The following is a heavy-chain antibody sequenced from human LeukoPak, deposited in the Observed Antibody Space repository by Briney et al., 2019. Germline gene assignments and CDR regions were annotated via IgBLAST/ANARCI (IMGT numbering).Heavy chain of an antibody. J-gene: IGHJ4*02. CDR2: IYYSGST. V-gene: IGHV4-39*01. CDR1: GDSISSNRYY. CDR3: ASTMTTNIVY. Sequence: SETLSLTCTVSGDSISSNRYYWGWIRQPPGKGLEWIGTIYYSGSTYYNPSLKSRVTISVDTSKNQFSLKLSSVTAADTAVYYCASTMTTNIVYWGQGTLVTVSS. D-gene: IGHD4-11*01.